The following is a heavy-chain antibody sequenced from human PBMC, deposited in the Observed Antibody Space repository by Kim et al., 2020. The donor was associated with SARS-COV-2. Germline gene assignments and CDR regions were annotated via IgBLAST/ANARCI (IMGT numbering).Heavy chain of an antibody. Sequence: SETLSLTCSVSGGSISSSDYYWGWIRQPPGKGLEWIATIYYSGNTYYNLSLKGRVTISVDTSKKQFSLRLSSVTAADAAVYYCARHLRNWYFDLWGRGTLVTVSS. V-gene: IGHV4-39*01. CDR1: GGSISSSDYY. CDR3: ARHLRNWYFDL. CDR2: IYYSGNT. J-gene: IGHJ2*01.